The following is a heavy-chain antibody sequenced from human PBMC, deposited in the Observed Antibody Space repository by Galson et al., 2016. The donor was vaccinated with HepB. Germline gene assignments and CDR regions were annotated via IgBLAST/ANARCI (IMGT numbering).Heavy chain of an antibody. Sequence: SLRLSCAASGLTFSRYSMNWVRQAPGKGLEWVSCISGSGSSIYYADSVKGRFTISRDNAKNSLYLQMNSLRAEDTALYYCARDDDRSGNNLDYWGQGTLVTVSS. V-gene: IGHV3-21*01. J-gene: IGHJ4*02. CDR2: ISGSGSSI. D-gene: IGHD3-22*01. CDR1: GLTFSRYS. CDR3: ARDDDRSGNNLDY.